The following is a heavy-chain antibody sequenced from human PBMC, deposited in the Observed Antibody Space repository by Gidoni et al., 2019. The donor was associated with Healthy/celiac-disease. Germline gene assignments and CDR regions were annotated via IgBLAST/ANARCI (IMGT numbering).Heavy chain of an antibody. CDR1: GYTFTSYC. D-gene: IGHD6-13*01. Sequence: QVQLVQSGAEVKKPGASVKVSCQASGYTFTSYCLSWVRQAPGQGLEWMGWISAYNGNTNYAQKLQGRVTMTTDTSTSTAYMELRSLRSDDTAVYYCARDRAAAGLLGYYYYGMDVWGQGTTVTVSS. J-gene: IGHJ6*02. CDR2: ISAYNGNT. V-gene: IGHV1-18*01. CDR3: ARDRAAAGLLGYYYYGMDV.